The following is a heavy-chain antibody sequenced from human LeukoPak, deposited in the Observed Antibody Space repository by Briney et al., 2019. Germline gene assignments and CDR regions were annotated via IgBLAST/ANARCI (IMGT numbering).Heavy chain of an antibody. CDR3: ARHLGGSHDAFDI. CDR1: GFTVSNNY. D-gene: IGHD2-15*01. CDR2: VYRGGTT. V-gene: IGHV3-53*01. J-gene: IGHJ3*02. Sequence: PGGSLRLSCAASGFTVSNNYMSWVRQAPGEGLEWVSLVYRGGTTYYADSVKGRFTISRDNSKNTLYLQMNSLRAEDTAVYYCARHLGGSHDAFDIWGQGTMVTASS.